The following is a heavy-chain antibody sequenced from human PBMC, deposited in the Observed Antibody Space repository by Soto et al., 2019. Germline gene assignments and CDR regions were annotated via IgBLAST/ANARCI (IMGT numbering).Heavy chain of an antibody. CDR1: CSTFSSYA. J-gene: IGHJ4*02. V-gene: IGHV1-3*01. D-gene: IGHD7-27*01. CDR2: INAGYGNT. Sequence: ASVKVSCPASCSTFSSYAMHLVRQAPGQRLEWMGWINAGYGNTKSSQKFQDRVTMSRDTSASTAYMELTSLRSEDTAVYYCARDTGDGTFDFWGQGTLVTVS. CDR3: ARDTGDGTFDF.